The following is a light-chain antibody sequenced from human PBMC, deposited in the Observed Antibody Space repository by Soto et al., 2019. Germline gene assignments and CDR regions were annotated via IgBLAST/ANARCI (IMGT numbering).Light chain of an antibody. CDR3: QQYGSSPT. V-gene: IGKV3-20*01. CDR1: QSVSSSY. CDR2: GAS. Sequence: EIVLTQSPGTLSLSPGERATLSCRASQSVSSSYLAWYQQKPGQAPRLLIYGASSRATGIPDRFSGSGSGTDFTLTISRLEPEDLAVYYCQQYGSSPTFGQGNKVEIK. J-gene: IGKJ1*01.